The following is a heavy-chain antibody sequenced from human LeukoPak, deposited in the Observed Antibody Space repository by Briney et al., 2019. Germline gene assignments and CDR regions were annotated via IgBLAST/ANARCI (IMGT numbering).Heavy chain of an antibody. CDR1: AFTFSSYA. CDR3: ARHREISTRDFEY. Sequence: GGSLRLSCAASAFTFSSYAMNWVRQAPGKGLEWVSTISDTSTYIYYADSVKGRFTISRDNAKNSLYLQMNSVRAGDTAVYYCARHREISTRDFEYWGQGTLVTVSS. J-gene: IGHJ4*02. V-gene: IGHV3-21*04. D-gene: IGHD1-14*01. CDR2: ISDTSTYI.